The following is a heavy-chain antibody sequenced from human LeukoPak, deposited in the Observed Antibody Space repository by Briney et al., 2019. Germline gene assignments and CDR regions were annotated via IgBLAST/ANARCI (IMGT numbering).Heavy chain of an antibody. V-gene: IGHV3-23*01. D-gene: IGHD3-9*01. CDR1: GFTFSSYA. Sequence: GGSLRLSCAASGFTFSSYAMSWVRQAPGKGLEWVSAISGSGGSTYYADSVKGRFTISRDNAKNSLYLQMNSLRAEDTAVYYCAGERSDLIGSTPWGQGTLVTVSS. CDR3: AGERSDLIGSTP. CDR2: ISGSGGST. J-gene: IGHJ5*02.